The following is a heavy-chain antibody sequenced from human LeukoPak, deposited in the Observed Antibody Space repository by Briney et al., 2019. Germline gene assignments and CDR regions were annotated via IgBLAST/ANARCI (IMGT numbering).Heavy chain of an antibody. D-gene: IGHD3-22*01. J-gene: IGHJ4*02. V-gene: IGHV3-74*01. Sequence: GGSLRLSSAASGFTFSTNWMHWVRQAPGKGLVWVSRVNSDGSSTTYADSVKGRFAISRDNAKNTLYLQMNSLRAEDTAVYYCARVTYYDDSTGYRFDYWGQGTLVTVSS. CDR3: ARVTYYDDSTGYRFDY. CDR2: VNSDGSST. CDR1: GFTFSTNW.